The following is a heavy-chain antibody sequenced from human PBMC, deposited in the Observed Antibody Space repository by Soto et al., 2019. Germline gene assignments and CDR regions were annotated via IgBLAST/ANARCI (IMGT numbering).Heavy chain of an antibody. CDR1: GGSFSGYY. CDR3: ARVMVRGYYYFYYMAL. V-gene: IGHV4-34*01. CDR2: INHSGST. Sequence: QVQLQQWGAGLLKPSETLSLTCAVYGGSFSGYYWSWIRQPPGKGLEWIGEINHSGSTNYNLSLKSRVTISVDTSKNQFALKLSSVTGADTAVYYCARVMVRGYYYFYYMALWGKGTTVTVSS. J-gene: IGHJ6*03. D-gene: IGHD3-10*01.